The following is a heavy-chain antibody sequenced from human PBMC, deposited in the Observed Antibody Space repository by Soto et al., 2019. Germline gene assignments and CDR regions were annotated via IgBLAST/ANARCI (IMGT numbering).Heavy chain of an antibody. J-gene: IGHJ6*02. Sequence: GGSLRLSCAASGFTFSSYSMNWVRQAPGKGLEWVSYISSSSSTIYYADSVKGRFTISRDNAKNSLYLQMNSLRDEDTAVYYCARSLVGAPYYYYYGMDVWGQGTTVTGSS. D-gene: IGHD1-26*01. CDR1: GFTFSSYS. V-gene: IGHV3-48*02. CDR2: ISSSSSTI. CDR3: ARSLVGAPYYYYYGMDV.